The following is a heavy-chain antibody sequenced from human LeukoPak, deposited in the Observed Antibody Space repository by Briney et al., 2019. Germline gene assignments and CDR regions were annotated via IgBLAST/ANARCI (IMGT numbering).Heavy chain of an antibody. J-gene: IGHJ4*02. D-gene: IGHD1-1*01. Sequence: GGPLQISCQGSGSRFTTYWGAGVRQLPGKGLEGMGIIYPGDSATRYSPSFQGQVTISADKSTNTAYLQLSSLKASDTAIYYCARRPKYNSGGYFDYWGQGTLVTVSS. CDR2: IYPGDSAT. CDR1: GSRFTTYW. V-gene: IGHV5-51*01. CDR3: ARRPKYNSGGYFDY.